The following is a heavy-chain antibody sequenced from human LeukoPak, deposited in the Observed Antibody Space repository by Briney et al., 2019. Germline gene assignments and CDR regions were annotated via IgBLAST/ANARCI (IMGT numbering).Heavy chain of an antibody. CDR2: ISYDRSNK. V-gene: IGHV3-30*04. J-gene: IGHJ6*03. CDR3: AKSLGLYGSGAFYNPYYYYMDV. CDR1: GFTFSSYS. D-gene: IGHD3-10*01. Sequence: GGSLRLSCAASGFTFSSYSMHGFRQAPGKELQWLTVISYDRSNKYYADSVKGRFTISRDNSKNTLSLKLNSLSVEDTAIYYCAKSLGLYGSGAFYNPYYYYMDVWGKGTTVTVS.